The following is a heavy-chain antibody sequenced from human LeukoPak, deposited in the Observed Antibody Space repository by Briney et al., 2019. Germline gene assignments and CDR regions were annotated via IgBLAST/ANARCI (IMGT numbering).Heavy chain of an antibody. V-gene: IGHV4-34*01. CDR3: ARGLYSGSYYNPPYYYYYMDV. CDR2: IYHSGIT. J-gene: IGHJ6*03. CDR1: GGSFSGYY. D-gene: IGHD3-10*01. Sequence: SETLSLTCAVYGGSFSGYYWSWIRQPPGKGLEWIGSIYHSGITYYNPSLKSRVTISADTSKNQFSLKLSSVTAADTAVYYCARGLYSGSYYNPPYYYYYMDVWGKGTTVTVSS.